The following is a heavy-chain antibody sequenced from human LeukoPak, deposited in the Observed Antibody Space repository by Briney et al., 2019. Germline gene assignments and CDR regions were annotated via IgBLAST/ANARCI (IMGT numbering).Heavy chain of an antibody. CDR1: GFTFLSYG. Sequence: GGSLRLSCAASGFTFLSYGMHWVRQAPGKGLEWVAFIHYDGGNKYYADSVKGRFTISRDNSKNTLYLQMNSLRTEDTAVYYCAREEDGYNSYWGQGTLVTVSS. CDR2: IHYDGGNK. J-gene: IGHJ4*02. D-gene: IGHD5-24*01. V-gene: IGHV3-30*02. CDR3: AREEDGYNSY.